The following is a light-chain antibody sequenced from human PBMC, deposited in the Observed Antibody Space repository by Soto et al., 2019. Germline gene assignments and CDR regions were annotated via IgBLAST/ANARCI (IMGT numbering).Light chain of an antibody. CDR3: QQRYSTTRT. V-gene: IGKV1-39*01. J-gene: IGKJ1*01. CDR1: QSISSY. Sequence: DIQITQSPSYLSASVRDRVTIPCRASQSISSYLNWYQQKPGKAPKLLIYAASSLQSGVPSRFSGSGSGTDFTLTISSLQNEDFATYDCQQRYSTTRTFGQGTKVDIK. CDR2: AAS.